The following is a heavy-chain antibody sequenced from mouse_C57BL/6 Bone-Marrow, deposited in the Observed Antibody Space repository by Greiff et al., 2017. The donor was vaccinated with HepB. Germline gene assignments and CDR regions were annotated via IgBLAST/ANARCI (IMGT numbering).Heavy chain of an antibody. J-gene: IGHJ2*01. D-gene: IGHD1-1*01. V-gene: IGHV1-15*01. CDR2: IDPETGGT. Sequence: QVQLQQSGAELVRPGASVTLSCKASGYTFTDYEIHWVKQTPVHGLEWIGAIDPETGGTAYNQKFKGKAILTADKSSSTAYMELRSLTSEDSAVYYDTRSKVPYYYGSRGFDYWGQGTTLTVSS. CDR3: TRSKVPYYYGSRGFDY. CDR1: GYTFTDYE.